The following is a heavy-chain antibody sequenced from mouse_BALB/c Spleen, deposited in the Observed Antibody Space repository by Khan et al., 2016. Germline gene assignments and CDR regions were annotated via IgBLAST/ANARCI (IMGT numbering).Heavy chain of an antibody. J-gene: IGHJ2*01. CDR3: ARETVVSPYYFDY. Sequence: QVQLKQSGAELVKPGASVKLSCKASGYTFTNYDINWVRQRPEQGLEWIGWIFPGDGFTKYNDKFKGKATLTTDRSSSTAYMQLSRLTSEDSAVYFCARETVVSPYYFDYGGQGTTLTVSS. CDR2: IFPGDGFT. CDR1: GYTFTNYD. V-gene: IGHV1-85*01. D-gene: IGHD1-1*01.